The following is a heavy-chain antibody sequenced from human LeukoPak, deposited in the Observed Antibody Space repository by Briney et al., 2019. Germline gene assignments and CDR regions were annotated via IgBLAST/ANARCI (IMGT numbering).Heavy chain of an antibody. CDR2: MSAYNGNT. J-gene: IGHJ5*02. Sequence: ASVKVSCKASGYTFTSYGISWVRQAPGQGLEWMGWMSAYNGNTNYAQKLQGRVTMTTDTSTSTAYMELRSLRSDDTAVYYCARLMDLVVPAASWFDPWGQGTLVTVSS. V-gene: IGHV1-18*01. CDR3: ARLMDLVVPAASWFDP. D-gene: IGHD2-2*01. CDR1: GYTFTSYG.